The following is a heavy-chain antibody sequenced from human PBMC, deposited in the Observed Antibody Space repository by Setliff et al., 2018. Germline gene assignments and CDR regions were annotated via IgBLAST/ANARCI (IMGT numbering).Heavy chain of an antibody. D-gene: IGHD5-18*01. CDR2: TIPIFGTT. J-gene: IGHJ6*03. V-gene: IGHV1-69*05. CDR3: AREGVDTRSSTDYRYYMDV. Sequence: GASVKVSCKASGGTFSSYGISWVRQAPGQGLEWMGGTIPIFGTTNYAQKFQGRVTIITDESTSTAYMELSSLTSADTAVYYCAREGVDTRSSTDYRYYMDVWGKGITVTGSS. CDR1: GGTFSSYG.